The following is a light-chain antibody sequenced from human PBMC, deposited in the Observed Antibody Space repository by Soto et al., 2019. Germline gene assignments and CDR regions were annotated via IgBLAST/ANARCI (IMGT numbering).Light chain of an antibody. J-gene: IGKJ4*01. CDR2: AAS. CDR3: QQSYSTPLT. V-gene: IGKV1-39*01. CDR1: QSISSY. Sequence: IQMTQSPSSLSASVGDRVTITCRASQSISSYLNWYQQKPGKAPKLLIYAASSLQSGGPSRFSGSGSGTDFTLTISRLQPEDGATYYGQQSYSTPLTFGGGTKVEIK.